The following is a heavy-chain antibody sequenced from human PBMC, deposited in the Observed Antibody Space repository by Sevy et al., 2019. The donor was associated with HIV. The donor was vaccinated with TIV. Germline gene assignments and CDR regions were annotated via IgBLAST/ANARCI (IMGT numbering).Heavy chain of an antibody. Sequence: SETLSLTCAVHDGSFSGYYWNWIRQLPGKGLEWIGEINESGITKYNPSLKSRVTISVDTSKKEFSLKLNSVTAADTAVYFCARSPPVVVVPGAPSWFDPWCQGTLVTVSS. CDR2: INESGIT. J-gene: IGHJ5*02. V-gene: IGHV4-34*01. D-gene: IGHD2-2*01. CDR3: ARSPPVVVVPGAPSWFDP. CDR1: DGSFSGYY.